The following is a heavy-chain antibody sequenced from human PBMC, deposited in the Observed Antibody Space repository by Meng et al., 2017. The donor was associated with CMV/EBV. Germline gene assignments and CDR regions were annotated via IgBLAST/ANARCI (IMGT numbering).Heavy chain of an antibody. V-gene: IGHV2-70*20. Sequence: SGPTLVQPTQTLTLTCTFSGFSLSTSGMCVSWVRQPPGKALEWLALIDWDDDKYYSTSLKTRLTISKDTSKNQVVLTMTNMDPVDTATYYCARITLYSSSWPSFDPWGQGTLVTVSS. D-gene: IGHD6-13*01. J-gene: IGHJ5*02. CDR2: IDWDDDK. CDR3: ARITLYSSSWPSFDP. CDR1: GFSLSTSGMC.